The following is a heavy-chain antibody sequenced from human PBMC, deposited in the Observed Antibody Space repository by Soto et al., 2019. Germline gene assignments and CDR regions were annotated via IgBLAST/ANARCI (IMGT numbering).Heavy chain of an antibody. J-gene: IGHJ3*02. V-gene: IGHV4-30-2*01. D-gene: IGHD5-18*01. CDR2: IYHSGST. CDR3: ARGRIQLWFRAFDI. CDR1: GGSISSGGYS. Sequence: SETLSLTCAVSGGSISSGGYSWSWIRQPPGKGLEWIGYIYHSGSTYYNPSLKSRVTISVDTSKNQFSLKLSSVTAADTAVYYCARGRIQLWFRAFDIWGQGTMVTVSS.